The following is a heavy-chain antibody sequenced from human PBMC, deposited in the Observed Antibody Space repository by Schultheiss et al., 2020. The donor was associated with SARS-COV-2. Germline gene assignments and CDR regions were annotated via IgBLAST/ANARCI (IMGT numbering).Heavy chain of an antibody. CDR3: ARDRGGWGIAVAVPWGMDV. D-gene: IGHD6-19*01. Sequence: GGSLRLSCAASGFTFSSYGMHWVRQAPGKGLVWLSRVDNDGSSTNHAESVKGRFTISRDNSKNTLYLQVNRLRAEDTAVYYCARDRGGWGIAVAVPWGMDVWGQGTTVTVSS. CDR1: GFTFSSYG. CDR2: VDNDGSST. J-gene: IGHJ6*02. V-gene: IGHV3-74*01.